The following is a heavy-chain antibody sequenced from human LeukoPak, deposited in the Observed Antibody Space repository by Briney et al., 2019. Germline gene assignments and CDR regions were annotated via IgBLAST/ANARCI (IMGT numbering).Heavy chain of an antibody. CDR3: AREWGSSYRYHFDF. CDR2: IYTSGST. J-gene: IGHJ4*02. Sequence: PSETLSLTCTVSGGSISSYYWSWIRQPAGKGLEWIGRIYTSGSTNYNPSLKSRVTISVYTSKNQFSLKLSFVTSADTAVYYCAREWGSSYRYHFDFGDRGTLVLVSS. D-gene: IGHD3-16*01. V-gene: IGHV4-4*07. CDR1: GGSISSYY.